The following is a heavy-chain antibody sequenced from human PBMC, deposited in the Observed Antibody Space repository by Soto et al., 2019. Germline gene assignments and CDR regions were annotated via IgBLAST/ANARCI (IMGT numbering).Heavy chain of an antibody. D-gene: IGHD1-1*01. CDR1: GFSLTTDGVG. CDR2: IYWDDDE. J-gene: IGHJ4*01. CDR3: DRCRNLIRKDVQVGDFDY. Sequence: GSGPTLVNPTQTLTLTCTFSGFSLTTDGVGVGWVRQPPGEALEWLALIYWDDDERYSPSLKTRLTITKDTSKNQVVLIMTNMDPVDSATYYCDRCRNLIRKDVQVGDFDYLGQGNLLTVSS. V-gene: IGHV2-5*02.